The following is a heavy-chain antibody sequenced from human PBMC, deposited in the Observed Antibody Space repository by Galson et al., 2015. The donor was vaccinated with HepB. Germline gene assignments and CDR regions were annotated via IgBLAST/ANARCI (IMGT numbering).Heavy chain of an antibody. V-gene: IGHV3-21*01. D-gene: IGHD5-12*01. Sequence: SLRLSCAASGFTFSSYSMNWVRQAPGKGLEWVSSISSSSSYISYADSVKGRFTISRDNAKNSLYLQMNSLRAEDTAVYYCAKVVTTGYSGYDYYYYYGMDVWGQWTTVTVSS. CDR2: ISSSSSYI. CDR1: GFTFSSYS. CDR3: AKVVTTGYSGYDYYYYYGMDV. J-gene: IGHJ6*02.